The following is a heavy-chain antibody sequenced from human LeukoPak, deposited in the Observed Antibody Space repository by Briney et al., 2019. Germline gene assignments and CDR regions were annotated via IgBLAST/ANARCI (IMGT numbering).Heavy chain of an antibody. CDR3: AKGLTNYYGSGQTLDY. J-gene: IGHJ4*02. CDR2: GRYDGSNK. V-gene: IGHV3-30*02. D-gene: IGHD3-10*01. Sequence: PGGSLRPSCATSGFTFSSYDMHWVRQAPGKGLEWVAFGRYDGSNKNYADSVQGRFTISRDNSKNTLYLQMNSLRAEDTAVYYCAKGLTNYYGSGQTLDYWGQGTLVTVSS. CDR1: GFTFSSYD.